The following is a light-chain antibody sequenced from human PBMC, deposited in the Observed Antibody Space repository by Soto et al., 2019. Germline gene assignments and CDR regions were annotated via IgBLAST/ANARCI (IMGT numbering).Light chain of an antibody. V-gene: IGKV1-33*01. Sequence: DIQLTQSPSSLSASVGDRVTITCQASQDIVNYLNWYQQRPGKAPNLLIYDASNLESGVPSRFSGSGSGTHFTFTISSLQPEDIATYYCQQYKSLQLTFGGGTKVDIK. CDR1: QDIVNY. J-gene: IGKJ4*01. CDR2: DAS. CDR3: QQYKSLQLT.